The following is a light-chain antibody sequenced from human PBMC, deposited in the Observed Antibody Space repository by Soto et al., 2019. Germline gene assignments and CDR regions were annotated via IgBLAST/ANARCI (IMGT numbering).Light chain of an antibody. V-gene: IGLV1-40*01. CDR1: SSNIGAGYD. J-gene: IGLJ2*01. Sequence: QSVLTQPPSVSGAPGQRVTISCTGSSSNIGAGYDVHWYQQLPGTAPKLLIYGNSNRPSAVPDRFSGSKSGTSASLAITGLQAEDEADYYCQSYDSSLSGLVFGGGTKVTVL. CDR2: GNS. CDR3: QSYDSSLSGLV.